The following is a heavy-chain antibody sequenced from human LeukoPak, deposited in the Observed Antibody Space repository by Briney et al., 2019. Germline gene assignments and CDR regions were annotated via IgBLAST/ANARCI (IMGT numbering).Heavy chain of an antibody. CDR2: ISYDGSNK. Sequence: GVSLRLSCAASGFTFSSYGMHWVRQAPGKVLEWFAVISYDGSNKYYAASLKGRFPISRDNSKTPVYLQMNRLRAEDTAAYYYAKGEFGVVTANFDYWGQGTLVTVSS. J-gene: IGHJ4*02. V-gene: IGHV3-30*18. D-gene: IGHD2-21*02. CDR3: AKGEFGVVTANFDY. CDR1: GFTFSSYG.